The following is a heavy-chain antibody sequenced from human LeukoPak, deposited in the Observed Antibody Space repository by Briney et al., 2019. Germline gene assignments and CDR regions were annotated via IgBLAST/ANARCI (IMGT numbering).Heavy chain of an antibody. D-gene: IGHD6-6*01. J-gene: IGHJ4*02. Sequence: KTSETLSLTCTVSGGSISSSSYYWGWIRQPPGKGLEWIGSIYYSGSTYYNPSLKSRVTISVDTSKNQFSLKLSSVTAADTAVYYCARLRIAARPYDYWGQGTLVTVSS. V-gene: IGHV4-39*01. CDR3: ARLRIAARPYDY. CDR2: IYYSGST. CDR1: GGSISSSSYY.